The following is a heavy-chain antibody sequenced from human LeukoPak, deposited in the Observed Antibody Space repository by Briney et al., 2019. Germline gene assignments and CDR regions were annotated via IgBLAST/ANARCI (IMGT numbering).Heavy chain of an antibody. Sequence: SQTLSLTCAVSGGSISSGGYSWSWIRQPPGKGLEWIGYIYYSGSTNYNPSLKSRVTISVDTSKNQFSLKLSSVTAADTAVYYCARSVAGSPAFDIWGQGTMVTVSS. CDR2: IYYSGST. J-gene: IGHJ3*02. V-gene: IGHV4-30-4*07. CDR3: ARSVAGSPAFDI. D-gene: IGHD6-19*01. CDR1: GGSISSGGYS.